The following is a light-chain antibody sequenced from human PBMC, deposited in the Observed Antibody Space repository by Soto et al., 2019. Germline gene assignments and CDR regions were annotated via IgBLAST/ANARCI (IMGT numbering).Light chain of an antibody. CDR3: QQYNNWPPWT. CDR1: QSVSSN. CDR2: GAS. J-gene: IGKJ1*01. V-gene: IGKV3-15*01. Sequence: EIVMTQSPATLSMSPLERATLSFTASQSVSSNLAWYQQKPGQAPRLLIYGASTRATCIPARFSGSGSGTEFTLTISSLQSEDFAVYYCQQYNNWPPWTFGQGTKVDIK.